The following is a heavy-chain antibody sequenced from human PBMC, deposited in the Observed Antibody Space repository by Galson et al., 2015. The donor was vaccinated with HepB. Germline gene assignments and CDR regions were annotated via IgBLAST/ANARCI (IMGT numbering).Heavy chain of an antibody. D-gene: IGHD2-15*01. Sequence: LRLSCAASGLAFSSSWMHWVRQAPGEGLVWVSQIYGEGRGIGHADSVRGRFTISRDNAKNTLYLQMNSLRVEDTAVYYCARGGLLYALDIWGQGTMVTVSS. V-gene: IGHV3-74*01. J-gene: IGHJ3*02. CDR3: ARGGLLYALDI. CDR1: GLAFSSSW. CDR2: IYGEGRGI.